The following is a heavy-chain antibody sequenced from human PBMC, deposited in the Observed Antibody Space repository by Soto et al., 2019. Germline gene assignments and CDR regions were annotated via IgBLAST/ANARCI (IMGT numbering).Heavy chain of an antibody. CDR1: GGTYISYA. CDR3: ASASVCGGDCYSLDY. Sequence: QVQLVQFGAEVKKPGSSVKVSCKASGGTYISYAISWVRQAPGQGLEWMAGIIPIFGTANYAQKFQGRVTITADESTSTAYMELSSLRSEDMAVYYCASASVCGGDCYSLDYWGQGTLVTVSS. J-gene: IGHJ4*02. D-gene: IGHD2-21*02. V-gene: IGHV1-69*12. CDR2: IIPIFGTA.